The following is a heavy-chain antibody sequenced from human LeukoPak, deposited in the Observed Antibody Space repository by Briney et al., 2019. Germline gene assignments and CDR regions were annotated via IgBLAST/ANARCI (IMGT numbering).Heavy chain of an antibody. CDR2: INHGEST. J-gene: IGHJ5*02. Sequence: SETLSFTSAVYGGSFCDYYWSWIRPPPGKGLKGIGEINHGESTNYNQSLKSRVTISVNTSKNKSYLKLSSVTAADTAVYYCARLGGAIAAAGTSPSAKYNWFDPWGQGTLVTVSS. CDR3: ARLGGAIAAAGTSPSAKYNWFDP. D-gene: IGHD6-13*01. CDR1: GGSFCDYY. V-gene: IGHV4-34*01.